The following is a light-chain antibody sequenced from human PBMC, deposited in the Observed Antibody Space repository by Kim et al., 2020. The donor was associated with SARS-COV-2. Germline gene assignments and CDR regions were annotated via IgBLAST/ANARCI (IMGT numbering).Light chain of an antibody. CDR1: QGISSY. Sequence: ASVGDRVTITCRASQGISSYLTWYQQKPGKVPKVLIHGASTLQSGVSSRFSGSGSGTDFTLTISSLQPEDSATYYCQQLHSYPVTFGGGTKVDIK. J-gene: IGKJ4*01. V-gene: IGKV1-9*01. CDR2: GAS. CDR3: QQLHSYPVT.